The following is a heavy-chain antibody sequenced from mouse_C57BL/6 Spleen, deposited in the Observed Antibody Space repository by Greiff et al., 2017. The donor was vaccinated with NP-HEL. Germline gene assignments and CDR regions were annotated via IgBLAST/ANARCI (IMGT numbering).Heavy chain of an antibody. CDR1: GFTFSSYG. V-gene: IGHV5-6*02. CDR3: ARRLPHFDY. D-gene: IGHD2-12*01. Sequence: EVKLVESGGDLVKPGGSLKLSCAASGFTFSSYGMSWVRQTPDKRLEWVATISSGGSYTYYPDSVKGRVTISRDNAKNTLYLQMSSLKSEDTAMYYCARRLPHFDYWGQGTTLTVSS. J-gene: IGHJ2*01. CDR2: ISSGGSYT.